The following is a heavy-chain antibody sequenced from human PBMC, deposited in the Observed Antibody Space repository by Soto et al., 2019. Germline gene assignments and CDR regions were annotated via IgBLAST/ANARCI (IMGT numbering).Heavy chain of an antibody. Sequence: SATLSLTFTFSGGSINTFYWSWVRQPAGKGLEWIGRIFSSGSTSFNPSLESRVAMSVDTSKNHFSLNLSSVTAADMAVYYCAREGSYSAYNFAHGIQLWSFDFWGQGALVTVSS. CDR3: AREGSYSAYNFAHGIQLWSFDF. D-gene: IGHD5-12*01. J-gene: IGHJ4*02. V-gene: IGHV4-4*07. CDR1: GGSINTFY. CDR2: IFSSGST.